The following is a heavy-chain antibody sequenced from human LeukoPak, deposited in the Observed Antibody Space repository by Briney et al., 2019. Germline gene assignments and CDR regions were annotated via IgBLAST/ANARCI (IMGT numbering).Heavy chain of an antibody. J-gene: IGHJ4*02. CDR2: ISASGP. CDR1: GFAFSRLA. CDR3: AKDHESDGYPCLDH. V-gene: IGHV3-23*01. D-gene: IGHD3-22*01. Sequence: GGSLRLSCAASGFAFSRLAMTWVRQAPGKGLEWVSTISASGPYYADAVRGRFTISRDNSRNTLSLQMDSLRAEDTAVYYCAKDHESDGYPCLDHWGLGTLVTVSS.